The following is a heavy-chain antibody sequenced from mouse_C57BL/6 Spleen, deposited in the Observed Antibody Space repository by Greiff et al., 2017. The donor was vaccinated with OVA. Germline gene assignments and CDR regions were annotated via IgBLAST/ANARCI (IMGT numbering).Heavy chain of an antibody. V-gene: IGHV1-64*01. CDR2: IHPNSGST. Sequence: VQLQQPGAELVKPGASVKLSCKASGYTFTSYWMHWVKQRPGQGLEWIGMIHPNSGSTNYNEKFKSKATLTVDKSSSTAYMQLSSLTSEDSAVYYCARSRWDWYFDVWGTGTTVTVSS. D-gene: IGHD1-1*02. CDR1: GYTFTSYW. J-gene: IGHJ1*03. CDR3: ARSRWDWYFDV.